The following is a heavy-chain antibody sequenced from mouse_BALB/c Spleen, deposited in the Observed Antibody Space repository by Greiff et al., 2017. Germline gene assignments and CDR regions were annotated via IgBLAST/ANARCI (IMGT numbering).Heavy chain of an antibody. CDR3: ARGSYGNSGGFAY. D-gene: IGHD2-1*01. CDR1: GYAFTNYL. V-gene: IGHV1-54*01. CDR2: INPGSGGT. Sequence: QVQLQQSGAELVRPGTSVKVSCKASGYAFTNYLIEWVKQRPGQGLEWIGVINPGSGGTNYNEKFKGKATLTADKSSSTAYMQLSSLTSDDSAVYFCARGSYGNSGGFAYWGQGTLATVSA. J-gene: IGHJ3*01.